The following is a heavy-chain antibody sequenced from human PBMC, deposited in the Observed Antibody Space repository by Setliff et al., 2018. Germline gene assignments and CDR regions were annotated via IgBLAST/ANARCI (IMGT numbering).Heavy chain of an antibody. CDR1: GFNFSGYG. J-gene: IGHJ4*02. CDR3: AKRGDSSSWLEY. V-gene: IGHV3-30*02. CDR2: ILFDGSRN. Sequence: GGSLRLSCAASGFNFSGYGMHWVRQAPGKGLEWVAVILFDGSRNYHADSVKGRFTISRDDSKKTLYLQMNSLRAEDTAVYYCAKRGDSSSWLEYWGQGTLVTVSS. D-gene: IGHD6-13*01.